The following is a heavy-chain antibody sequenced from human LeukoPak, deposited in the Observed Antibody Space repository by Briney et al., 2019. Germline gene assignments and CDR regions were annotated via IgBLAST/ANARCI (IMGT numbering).Heavy chain of an antibody. CDR1: GGSISRGDYY. CDR2: IYYRGST. V-gene: IGHV4-30-4*01. CDR3: DREHKAWASDPYYFDY. Sequence: PSETLSLTCTVSGGSISRGDYYWSWIRQPPGKGLEWIGYIYYRGSTYYNPSRKGRVTISLETSKNQFSLKLSSVTAADTAVYYCDREHKAWASDPYYFDYWGQGTLVTVSS. D-gene: IGHD2-21*01. J-gene: IGHJ4*02.